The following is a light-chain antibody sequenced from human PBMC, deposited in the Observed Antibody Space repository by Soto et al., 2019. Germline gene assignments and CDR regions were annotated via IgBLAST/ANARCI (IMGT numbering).Light chain of an antibody. CDR2: DAS. CDR1: QTISTF. J-gene: IGKJ5*01. CDR3: QQGYSSAIT. Sequence: DIQMTQSPSSLSASVGDRVTITCRSSQTISTFLHWFQQKPGKAPNLLIYDASSLQSGVPSRFSGSGSGTDFTLTINSLQPEDFATYFCQQGYSSAITFGQGTRLEIK. V-gene: IGKV1-39*01.